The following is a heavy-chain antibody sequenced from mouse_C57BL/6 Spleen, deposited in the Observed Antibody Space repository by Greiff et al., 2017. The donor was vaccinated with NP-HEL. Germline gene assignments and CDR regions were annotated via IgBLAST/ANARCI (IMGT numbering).Heavy chain of an antibody. CDR1: GYDFTNYL. Sequence: QVQLQQSGAELVRPGTSVKVSCKASGYDFTNYLIEWVKQRPGQGLEWIGVINPGSGGTNYNEKFKGKATLTADKSSSTAYMQLSSLTSEDSAVYFCARWDGYYRAMDYWGQGTSVTVSS. D-gene: IGHD2-3*01. J-gene: IGHJ4*01. CDR3: ARWDGYYRAMDY. V-gene: IGHV1-54*01. CDR2: INPGSGGT.